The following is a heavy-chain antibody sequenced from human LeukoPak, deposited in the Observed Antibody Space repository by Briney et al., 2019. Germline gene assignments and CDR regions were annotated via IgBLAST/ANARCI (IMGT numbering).Heavy chain of an antibody. CDR2: INSGGGST. V-gene: IGHV3-74*01. CDR1: GFTFSNYW. J-gene: IGHJ4*02. D-gene: IGHD3-9*01. CDR3: ARGKYYDILTALH. Sequence: GGSLRLSCAASGFTFSNYWMHWVRQAPGKGLVSVARINSGGGSTSYADSVKGRFTISRDNAKNTLFLQMNSLRAEDTAVYYCARGKYYDILTALHWGQGTLVTVSS.